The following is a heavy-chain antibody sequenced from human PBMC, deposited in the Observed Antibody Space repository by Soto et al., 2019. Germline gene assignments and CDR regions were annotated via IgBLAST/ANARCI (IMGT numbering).Heavy chain of an antibody. J-gene: IGHJ3*02. D-gene: IGHD3-22*01. CDR2: IYHSGST. Sequence: TETLSLTCAVSVYSISSGYYWGVIRQPPGKGLEWIGSIYHSGSTYYNPSLKSRVTISVDTSKNQFSLKLSSVTAADTAVYYCARDRDDYYDSSGYYAGHAFDIWGQGTMVTVSS. V-gene: IGHV4-38-2*02. CDR1: VYSISSGYY. CDR3: ARDRDDYYDSSGYYAGHAFDI.